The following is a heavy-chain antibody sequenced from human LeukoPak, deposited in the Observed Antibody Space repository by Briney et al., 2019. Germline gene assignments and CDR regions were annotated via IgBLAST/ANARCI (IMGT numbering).Heavy chain of an antibody. V-gene: IGHV1-69*05. D-gene: IGHD6-13*01. CDR3: AKDSYSSSWSPLDY. Sequence: SVKVSCKASGGTFSSYAISWVRQAPGQGLEWMGGIIPIFGTANYAQKFQGRVTITTDESTSTAYMGLSSLRSEDTAVYYCAKDSYSSSWSPLDYWGQGTLVTVSS. CDR1: GGTFSSYA. CDR2: IIPIFGTA. J-gene: IGHJ4*02.